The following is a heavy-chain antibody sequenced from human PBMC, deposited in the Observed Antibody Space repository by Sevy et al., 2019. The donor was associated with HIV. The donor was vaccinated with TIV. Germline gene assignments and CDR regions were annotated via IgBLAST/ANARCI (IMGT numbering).Heavy chain of an antibody. J-gene: IGHJ4*02. D-gene: IGHD3-9*01. Sequence: SETLSLTWTVSGGSINTYYWRWVRQSPGKGLEWIGYIYYSGNTNYNPSLESRVTFSVDTSKNQFSLMLRSVTAADTAIYYCARHSGRLQRRFDWSLNYWGQGILVTVSS. CDR2: IYYSGNT. CDR3: ARHSGRLQRRFDWSLNY. CDR1: GGSINTYY. V-gene: IGHV4-59*08.